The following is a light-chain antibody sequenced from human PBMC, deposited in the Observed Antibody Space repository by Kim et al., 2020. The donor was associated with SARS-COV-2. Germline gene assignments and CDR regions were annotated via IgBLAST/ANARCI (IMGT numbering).Light chain of an antibody. CDR1: SLRTYS. V-gene: IGLV3-19*01. CDR2: DEN. CDR3: NSRDYRGNSYF. Sequence: ALGQTVRITCQGDSLRTYSATWYQQKPGQAPLLVIYDENNRPSGIPDRFSASSSGNTASLTITGAQAEDEADYYCNSRDYRGNSYFFGTGTKVTVL. J-gene: IGLJ1*01.